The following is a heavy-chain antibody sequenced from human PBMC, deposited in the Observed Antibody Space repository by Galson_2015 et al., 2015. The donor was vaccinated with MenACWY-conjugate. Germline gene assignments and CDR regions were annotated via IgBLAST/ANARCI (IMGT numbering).Heavy chain of an antibody. CDR1: GFTFSTCA. D-gene: IGHD2-2*01. CDR3: AKDRRTTTWYEYYFDS. J-gene: IGHJ4*02. CDR2: ISGSSAHI. V-gene: IGHV3-23*01. Sequence: SLRLSCAASGFTFSTCAMSWVRQTPGKGLEWVSGISGSSAHIYYADSVKGRFTISRDNSKNTVYLQMNSLRADDTAIYYCAKDRRTTTWYEYYFDSWGQGTLVTVSS.